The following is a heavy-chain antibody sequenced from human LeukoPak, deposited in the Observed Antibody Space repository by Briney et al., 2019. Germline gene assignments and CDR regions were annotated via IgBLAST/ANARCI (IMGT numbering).Heavy chain of an antibody. CDR1: GFIFSSYS. Sequence: GGSLRLSCEGSGFIFSSYSMNWVRQAPGKGLEWLSYISSGGQTVYYADSVKGRFTISRDNAKNSLFLRLNSLRAGDTAVYYCVRHRGAWTVHDAFAMWGQGTMVTVAS. CDR2: ISSGGQTV. V-gene: IGHV3-48*04. CDR3: VRHRGAWTVHDAFAM. D-gene: IGHD4-11*01. J-gene: IGHJ3*02.